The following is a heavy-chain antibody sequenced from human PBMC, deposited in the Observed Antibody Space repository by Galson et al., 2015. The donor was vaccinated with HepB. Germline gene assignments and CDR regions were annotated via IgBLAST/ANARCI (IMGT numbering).Heavy chain of an antibody. CDR2: INPSGGST. Sequence: SVKVSCKASGYTFTSYYMHWVRQAPGQGLEWMGIINPSGGSTSYAQKFQGRVTMTRDTSTSTVYMELSSLRSEDTAVYYCARVPPSYSSSWPHFDYWGQGTLVTVSS. CDR3: ARVPPSYSSSWPHFDY. V-gene: IGHV1-46*01. J-gene: IGHJ4*02. CDR1: GYTFTSYY. D-gene: IGHD6-13*01.